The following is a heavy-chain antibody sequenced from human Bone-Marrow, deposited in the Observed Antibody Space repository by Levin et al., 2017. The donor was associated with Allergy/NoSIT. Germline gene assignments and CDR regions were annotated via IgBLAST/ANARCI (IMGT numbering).Heavy chain of an antibody. Sequence: PGGSLRLSCAASGFTFSSYEMNWVRQAPGKGLEWVSYISSSGSTIYYADSVKGRFTISRDNAKNSLYLQMNSLRAEDTAVYYCARAPIYDYVWGSYRSNAFDIWGQGTMVTVSS. J-gene: IGHJ3*02. D-gene: IGHD3-16*02. CDR1: GFTFSSYE. V-gene: IGHV3-48*03. CDR2: ISSSGSTI. CDR3: ARAPIYDYVWGSYRSNAFDI.